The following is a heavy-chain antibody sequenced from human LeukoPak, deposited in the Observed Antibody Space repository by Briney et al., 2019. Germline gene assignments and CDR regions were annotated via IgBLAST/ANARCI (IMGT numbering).Heavy chain of an antibody. D-gene: IGHD6-13*01. V-gene: IGHV5-51*01. Sequence: GESLKISCKGSGYTFSSFWIGWVRQMPGKGLEWMGIIYPGDSDTRYSPSFQGQVTISADKSINTAYLQWSSLKASDTAMYYCARLRAALYSSNLDYWGQGTLVTVSS. CDR2: IYPGDSDT. CDR3: ARLRAALYSSNLDY. CDR1: GYTFSSFW. J-gene: IGHJ4*02.